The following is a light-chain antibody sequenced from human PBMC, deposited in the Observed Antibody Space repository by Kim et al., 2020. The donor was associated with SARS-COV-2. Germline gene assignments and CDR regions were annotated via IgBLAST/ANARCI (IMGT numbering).Light chain of an antibody. CDR1: SLRSYY. V-gene: IGLV3-19*01. CDR3: TSLDSSGNHCV. Sequence: SSELTQDPAVSVALGQTVRITCQGDSLRSYYASWYQQKPGQAPVLVIYGKNNRPSGIPDRFSGSSSGNTASLTITGAQAEDEADYYCTSLDSSGNHCVFG. J-gene: IGLJ3*02. CDR2: GKN.